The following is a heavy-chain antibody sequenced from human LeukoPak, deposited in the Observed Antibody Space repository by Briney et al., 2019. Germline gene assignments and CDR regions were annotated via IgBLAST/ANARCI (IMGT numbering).Heavy chain of an antibody. D-gene: IGHD1-26*01. V-gene: IGHV3-9*02. Sequence: GGSLRLSCVISGFTSDEHAMHWVRQAPGKGLEWVSGIFWKSGGTGYADSVKGRFTISRDNSKNTLYLQMNSLRAEDTAVYYCARERIVGATNYYYGMDVWGQGTTVTVSS. CDR3: ARERIVGATNYYYGMDV. CDR1: GFTSDEHA. CDR2: IFWKSGGT. J-gene: IGHJ6*02.